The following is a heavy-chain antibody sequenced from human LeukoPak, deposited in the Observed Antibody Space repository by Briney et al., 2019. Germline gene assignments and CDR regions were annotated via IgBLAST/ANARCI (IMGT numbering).Heavy chain of an antibody. Sequence: SETLSLTCTVSGDSISSYYWSWIRQPAGKGLQWIGRIYTSGTTNYNPSLKSRVTLSVDTSKNQFSLKLSSVTAADTAVYYCARAYYYDSSGYFGELDYWGQGTLVTVSS. J-gene: IGHJ4*02. D-gene: IGHD3-22*01. V-gene: IGHV4-4*07. CDR2: IYTSGTT. CDR3: ARAYYYDSSGYFGELDY. CDR1: GDSISSYY.